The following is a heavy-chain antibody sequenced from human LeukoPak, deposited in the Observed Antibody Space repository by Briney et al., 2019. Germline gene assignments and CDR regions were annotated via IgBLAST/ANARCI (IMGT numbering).Heavy chain of an antibody. CDR1: GASISGSDW. J-gene: IGHJ4*02. D-gene: IGHD3-3*01. CDR2: IYHSGST. Sequence: PSETLSLTCAVSGASISGSDWWTWVRQPPGKGLEWIGEIYHSGSTNYNPSLKSRVTISVDTPKNQFSLKLSSVTAADTAVYYCARRSSSGLNDFWSGYSYYFDYWGQGTLVTVSS. V-gene: IGHV4-4*02. CDR3: ARRSSSGLNDFWSGYSYYFDY.